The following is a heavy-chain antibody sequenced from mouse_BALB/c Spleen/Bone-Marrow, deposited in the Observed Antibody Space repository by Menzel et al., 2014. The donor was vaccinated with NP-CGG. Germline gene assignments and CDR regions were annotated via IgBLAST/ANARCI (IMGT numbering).Heavy chain of an antibody. Sequence: VKLMESGPGLVAPSQSLSITCTVSGFSLTSYGVSWVRQPPGKGLEWLGVIWGDGNTNYHSALISRLSISKDNSKSQVFLKLNSLQTDGTATYYCAKYGNYYYSMDYWGQGTSVTVSS. D-gene: IGHD2-10*02. CDR2: IWGDGNT. V-gene: IGHV2-3*01. J-gene: IGHJ4*01. CDR1: GFSLTSYG. CDR3: AKYGNYYYSMDY.